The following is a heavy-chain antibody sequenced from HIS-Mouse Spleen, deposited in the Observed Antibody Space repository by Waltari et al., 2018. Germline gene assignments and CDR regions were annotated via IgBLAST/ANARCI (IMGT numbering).Heavy chain of an antibody. J-gene: IGHJ4*02. CDR3: ARTRGQSGYDYGIDY. V-gene: IGHV1-2*02. CDR2: INPNSGGT. D-gene: IGHD5-12*01. CDR1: GYTFTGYY. Sequence: QVQLVQSGAEVKKPGASVKVSCKASGYTFTGYYMHWVRQAPGQGLEWMGWINPNSGGTNYAQKFQGRVTMTRDTSISTAYMELSRLRSDDTAVYYCARTRGQSGYDYGIDYWGQGTLVTVSS.